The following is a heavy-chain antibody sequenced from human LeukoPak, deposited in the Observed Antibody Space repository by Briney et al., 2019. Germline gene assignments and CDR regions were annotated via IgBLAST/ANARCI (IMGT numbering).Heavy chain of an antibody. CDR3: SAYYYDTSAAYYFYY. J-gene: IGHJ4*02. V-gene: IGHV4-39*01. CDR1: GCTISSSSYY. Sequence: SETLSLTCTVSGCTISSSSYYWGWIRQPPGKGLVWIGSFYYSGSNYYNPSLKSRITISVDTSKNQFFLQLSSVTAADTAVYYCSAYYYDTSAAYYFYYWGQGTLVTVSS. D-gene: IGHD3-22*01. CDR2: FYYSGSN.